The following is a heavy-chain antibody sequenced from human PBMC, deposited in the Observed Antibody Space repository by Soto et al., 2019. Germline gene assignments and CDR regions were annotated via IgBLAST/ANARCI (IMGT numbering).Heavy chain of an antibody. Sequence: ASVKAPCKGYGDALTRYGISCVRQALGQGLEWMGWISAYNGNTNYAQMLQERVTISRDMSTSTAYMELSSLRPEDTAVYYCAADVGGYIYGLARHWGPGTLVTVSS. J-gene: IGHJ4*01. CDR1: GDALTRYG. CDR3: AADVGGYIYGLARH. D-gene: IGHD4-17*01. V-gene: IGHV1-18*01. CDR2: ISAYNGNT.